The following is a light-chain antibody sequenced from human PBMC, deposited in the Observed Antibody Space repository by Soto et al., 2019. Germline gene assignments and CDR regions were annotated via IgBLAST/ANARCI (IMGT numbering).Light chain of an antibody. J-gene: IGKJ4*01. CDR3: QQYNNWPLT. CDR2: GAS. Sequence: EVVMTQSPATLSVSPGERATLSCRASQSVSSLLAWYQQKPGQAPRLLIYGASTRATGIPDRFSASGSGTEFDLTISRLQSGDFAVYYCQQYNNWPLTFGGGTKVEIK. CDR1: QSVSSL. V-gene: IGKV3-15*01.